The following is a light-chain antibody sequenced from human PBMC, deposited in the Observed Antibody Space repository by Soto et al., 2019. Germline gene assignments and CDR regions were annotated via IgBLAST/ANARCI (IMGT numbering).Light chain of an antibody. J-gene: IGKJ2*01. Sequence: DIQMTQSPSSLSASVGDRVTITCRASQSISSYLSWYQQKPGKAPNLLIYAASSLQSGVPSRFSGSGSVTDFTLTISSLQPEDFATYYCQQSYSTPYTFGQGTKLEIK. V-gene: IGKV1-39*01. CDR3: QQSYSTPYT. CDR2: AAS. CDR1: QSISSY.